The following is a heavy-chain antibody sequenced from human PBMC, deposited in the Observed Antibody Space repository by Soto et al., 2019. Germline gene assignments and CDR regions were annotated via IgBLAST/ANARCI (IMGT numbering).Heavy chain of an antibody. CDR1: GYTFTSYA. D-gene: IGHD3-10*01. J-gene: IGHJ3*02. CDR2: INAGNGNT. V-gene: IGHV1-3*01. CDR3: ARALYCYGSGSNAFDI. Sequence: QVQLVQSGAEVKKPGASVKVSCKASGYTFTSYAMHWVRQAPGQRLEWMGWINAGNGNTKYSQKFQGRVTITRDTSASAAYMELGSLRSEDTAVYYCARALYCYGSGSNAFDIWGQGTMVTVSS.